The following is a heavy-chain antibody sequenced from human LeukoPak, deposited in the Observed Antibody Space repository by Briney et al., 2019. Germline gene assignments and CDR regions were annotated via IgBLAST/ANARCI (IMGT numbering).Heavy chain of an antibody. D-gene: IGHD5-12*01. J-gene: IGHJ4*02. CDR2: VNHSGST. CDR1: NGSFNSYY. V-gene: IGHV4-34*01. CDR3: ARGRWLHAYFDY. Sequence: PSETLSLTCAVYNGSFNSYYWSWIRQPPGKGLEWIGEVNHSGSTNYNPSLKSRVTISVDTSKNQFSLKLSSVTAADTAVYYCARGRWLHAYFDYWDQGTLVTVSS.